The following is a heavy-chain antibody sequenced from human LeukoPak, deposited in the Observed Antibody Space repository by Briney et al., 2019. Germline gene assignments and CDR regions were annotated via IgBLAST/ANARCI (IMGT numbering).Heavy chain of an antibody. CDR2: INLSGST. CDR1: GGSFSGYY. V-gene: IGHV4-34*01. D-gene: IGHD3-3*01. Sequence: PSETLSLTCAVYGGSFSGYYWCWVRHPPRKGLEWVGEINLSGSTNYNPPLKSRVNIPVETSTQQSPLKPSSVTAADTGVYYCARVAYMTIFGVVIIKEGLDYWGEGTLVTVSS. CDR3: ARVAYMTIFGVVIIKEGLDY. J-gene: IGHJ4*02.